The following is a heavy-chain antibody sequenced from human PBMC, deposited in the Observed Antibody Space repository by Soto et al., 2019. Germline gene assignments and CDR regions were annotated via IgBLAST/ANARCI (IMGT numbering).Heavy chain of an antibody. D-gene: IGHD1-26*01. CDR3: ARGDRGALYL. V-gene: IGHV3-74*01. CDR2: IHSDGTST. J-gene: IGHJ3*01. Sequence: EVQLVESGGGLVQPGESLRLSCAASGFTFDYYWMHWVRQAPGKGLVWVSRIHSDGTSTTYADFVKGRFTISRDNAKNTLSLKKNSLRDEDTAVYYCARGDRGALYLWGQGTVVTVSS. CDR1: GFTFDYYW.